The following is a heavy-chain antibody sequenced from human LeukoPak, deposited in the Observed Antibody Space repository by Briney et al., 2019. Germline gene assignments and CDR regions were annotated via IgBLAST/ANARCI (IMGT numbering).Heavy chain of an antibody. D-gene: IGHD2-2*01. J-gene: IGHJ5*02. V-gene: IGHV4-59*11. CDR2: IYSSGST. CDR1: GGSISSHY. CDR3: ARSSYSWDKWFDP. Sequence: SETLSLTCTVSGGSISSHYWRWIRQPPGKGLEGIGYIYSSGSTNYNPSLSSRVTISVDTSKDQFSLKLRSVTAADTAVYYCARSSYSWDKWFDPWGQGTLVTVSS.